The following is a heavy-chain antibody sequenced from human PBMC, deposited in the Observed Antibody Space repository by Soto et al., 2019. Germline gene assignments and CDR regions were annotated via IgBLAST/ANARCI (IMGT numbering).Heavy chain of an antibody. V-gene: IGHV4-61*01. CDR2: IYYSGST. CDR1: CGSVSSGSYY. D-gene: IGHD5-12*01. J-gene: IGHJ4*02. Sequence: SETLSLTCTVSCGSVSSGSYYWSWIRQPPGKGLEWIGYIYYSGSTNYNPSLKSRVTLSVDTSKNQFSLKLSSVTAADTAVYYCARVEMATIFGYWGQGTLVTVSS. CDR3: ARVEMATIFGY.